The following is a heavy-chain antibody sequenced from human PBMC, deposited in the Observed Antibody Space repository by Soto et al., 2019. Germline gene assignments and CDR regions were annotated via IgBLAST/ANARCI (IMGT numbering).Heavy chain of an antibody. D-gene: IGHD3-22*01. Sequence: GGSLRLSCAASGFTFSSYAMHWVRQAPGKGLEWVAVISYDGSNKYYADSVKGRFTISRDNSKNTLYLQMNSLRAEDKAVYYCERDDYYDSTQYGMDVWGQGTTVT. CDR2: ISYDGSNK. V-gene: IGHV3-30-3*01. CDR1: GFTFSSYA. CDR3: ERDDYYDSTQYGMDV. J-gene: IGHJ6*02.